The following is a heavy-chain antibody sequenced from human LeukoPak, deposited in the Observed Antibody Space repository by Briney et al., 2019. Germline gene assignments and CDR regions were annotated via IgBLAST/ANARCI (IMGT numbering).Heavy chain of an antibody. J-gene: IGHJ4*02. V-gene: IGHV4-31*03. CDR1: GGSISSGGYY. CDR3: ASLAAAGNSAY. CDR2: IYYSGST. D-gene: IGHD6-13*01. Sequence: PSETLSLTCTVSGGSISSGGYYWSWIRQHPGKGVEWIGYIYYSGSTYYNPSLKSRVTISVDTSKNQFSLKLSSVTAADTAVYYCASLAAAGNSAYWGQGTLVTVSS.